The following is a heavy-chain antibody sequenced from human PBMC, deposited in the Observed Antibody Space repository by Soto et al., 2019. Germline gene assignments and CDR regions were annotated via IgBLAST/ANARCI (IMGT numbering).Heavy chain of an antibody. CDR3: ARGLVVDADGGYYCMDV. V-gene: IGHV6-1*01. J-gene: IGHJ6*02. CDR2: TYNSSKWYN. D-gene: IGHD3-22*01. Sequence: SQTLSLTCAISGDSVSSNSAAWNWVRQSPSRGLEWLGRTYNSSKWYNDYAVTVKTLITINPTTSMTQYSLQLNSVTPEDKAVYYCARGLVVDADGGYYCMDVWGQGTTVTVSS. CDR1: GDSVSSNSAA.